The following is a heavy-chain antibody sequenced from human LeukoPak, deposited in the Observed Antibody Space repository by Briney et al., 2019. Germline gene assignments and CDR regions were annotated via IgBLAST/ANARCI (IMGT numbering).Heavy chain of an antibody. CDR2: INPNSGGA. CDR1: GYTFTGYY. Sequence: ASVKVSCTASGYTFTGYYMHWVRQAPGQGLEWMGWINPNSGGAKYAQKFQGRVTMTRDTSINTAYMELSRLKSDDTAIYYCARVSATVPTHWGQGTLLTVSS. D-gene: IGHD4-17*01. J-gene: IGHJ4*02. CDR3: ARVSATVPTH. V-gene: IGHV1-2*02.